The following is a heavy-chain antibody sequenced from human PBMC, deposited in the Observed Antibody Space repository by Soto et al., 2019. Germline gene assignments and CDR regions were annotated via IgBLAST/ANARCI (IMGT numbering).Heavy chain of an antibody. J-gene: IGHJ4*02. V-gene: IGHV3-11*01. CDR3: ARDLHYCSSTSCYGDVASGEGNGGY. CDR2: ISSSGSTI. CDR1: GFTFSDYY. Sequence: QVQLVESGGGLVKPGGSLRLSCAASGFTFSDYYMSWIRQAPGKGLEWVSYISSSGSTIYYADSVKGRFTISRDNAKNSLYLQMNSLRAEDTAVYYCARDLHYCSSTSCYGDVASGEGNGGYWGQGTLVTVSS. D-gene: IGHD2-2*01.